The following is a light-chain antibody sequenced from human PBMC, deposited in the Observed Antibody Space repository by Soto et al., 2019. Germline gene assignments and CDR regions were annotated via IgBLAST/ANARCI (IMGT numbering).Light chain of an antibody. J-gene: IGKJ4*01. CDR2: GAS. V-gene: IGKV3-15*01. Sequence: EIVMTQSPATLSVSPGERATLSCRASQSVGRNLAWYQQKPGQAPRLLIYGASTRATGIPARFSGSGSGTEFTFTISSLQSEDFAIYSCQQYNHWPPLTFGGGTKAEIK. CDR1: QSVGRN. CDR3: QQYNHWPPLT.